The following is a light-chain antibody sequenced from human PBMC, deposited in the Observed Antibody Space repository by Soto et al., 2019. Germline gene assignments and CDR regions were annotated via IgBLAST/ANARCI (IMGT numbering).Light chain of an antibody. CDR2: EVS. J-gene: IGLJ3*02. Sequence: QSALTQPASVSGSPGQAITISCTGTSSDVGGYNYVSWYQQHPGKVPKLMIYEVSNRPSGVSNRFSGSKSGNTASLTISGLQAEDEADYYCSSYTSSRTWVFGGGTKLTVL. V-gene: IGLV2-14*01. CDR1: SSDVGGYNY. CDR3: SSYTSSRTWV.